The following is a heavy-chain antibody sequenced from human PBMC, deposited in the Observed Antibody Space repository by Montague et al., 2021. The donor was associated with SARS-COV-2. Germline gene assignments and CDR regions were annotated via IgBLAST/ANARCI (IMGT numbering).Heavy chain of an antibody. CDR1: GGSISPYY. CDR2: IYYTGGT. J-gene: IGHJ4*02. Sequence: SETLSLTCTVSGGSISPYYWNWIRQPPGKGLEWIGYIYYTGGTMYNPSLKSRVSMSVDTSKNEISLRLTSVGAADTAVYYCARKVMSATFDSWGQGALVTVSS. V-gene: IGHV4-59*13. D-gene: IGHD2-15*01. CDR3: ARKVMSATFDS.